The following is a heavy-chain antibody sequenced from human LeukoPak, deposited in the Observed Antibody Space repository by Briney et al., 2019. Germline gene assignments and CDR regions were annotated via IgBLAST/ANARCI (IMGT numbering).Heavy chain of an antibody. Sequence: GGSLRRSCAASGFTFNNAWMSWVRQAPGKGLEWVGRIKSKTDGGTTDYAAPVKGRFTISREDSKNTLYRQMNSLKTEDTAVDYCTTGYSGYDYNYWGQGTLGTVSS. D-gene: IGHD5-12*01. CDR3: TTGYSGYDYNY. CDR1: GFTFNNAW. J-gene: IGHJ4*02. V-gene: IGHV3-15*01. CDR2: IKSKTDGGTT.